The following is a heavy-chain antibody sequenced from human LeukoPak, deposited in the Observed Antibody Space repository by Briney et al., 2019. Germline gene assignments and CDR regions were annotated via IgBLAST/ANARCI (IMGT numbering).Heavy chain of an antibody. CDR3: ARDAVGATFSQDDY. CDR1: GYTFTGYY. J-gene: IGHJ4*02. Sequence: GASVKVSCKASGYTFTGYYMHWVRQAPGQGLEWMGWINPNSGGTNYAQKFQGRVTMTRDTSISTACMELSRLRSDDTAVYYCARDAVGATFSQDDYWGQGTLVTVSS. V-gene: IGHV1-2*02. D-gene: IGHD1-26*01. CDR2: INPNSGGT.